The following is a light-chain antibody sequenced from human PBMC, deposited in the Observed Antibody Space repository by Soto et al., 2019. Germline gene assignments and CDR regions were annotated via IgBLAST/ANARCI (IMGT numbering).Light chain of an antibody. CDR2: AAS. V-gene: IGKV1-9*01. J-gene: IGKJ5*01. Sequence: IQLTQSLSSLSASVGDRVAITFRASQVISTSLAWYQVKPGKAPKLLIYAASTLESGVPSRFSATVSGTEFSLTITSLQPEDFATYYCQQLFDSPITFGQGTRLEIK. CDR3: QQLFDSPIT. CDR1: QVISTS.